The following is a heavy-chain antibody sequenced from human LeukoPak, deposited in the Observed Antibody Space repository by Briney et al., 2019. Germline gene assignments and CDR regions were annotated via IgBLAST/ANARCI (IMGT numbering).Heavy chain of an antibody. J-gene: IGHJ6*02. CDR3: ARDYRRYSSSWPYYYYYYGMDV. CDR1: GFTFSSYA. CDR2: ISYDGSNK. V-gene: IGHV3-30-3*01. D-gene: IGHD6-13*01. Sequence: GGSLRLYCAASGFTFSSYAMHWVRQAPGKGLEWVAVISYDGSNKYYADSVKGRFTISRDNSKNTLYLQMNSLRAEDTAVYYCARDYRRYSSSWPYYYYYYGMDVWGQGTTVTVSS.